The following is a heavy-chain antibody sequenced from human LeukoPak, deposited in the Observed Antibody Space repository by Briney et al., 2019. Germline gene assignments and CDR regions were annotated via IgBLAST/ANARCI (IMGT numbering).Heavy chain of an antibody. CDR1: GGTFSGYY. CDR2: INHSGST. CDR3: ARQKKKWELRKNWFDP. J-gene: IGHJ5*02. Sequence: PSETLSLTCAVYGGTFSGYYWSWIRQPPGKGLEWIGEINHSGSTNYNPSLKSRVTISVDTSKNQFSLKLSSVTAADTAVYYCARQKKKWELRKNWFDPWGQGTLVTVSS. V-gene: IGHV4-34*01. D-gene: IGHD1-26*01.